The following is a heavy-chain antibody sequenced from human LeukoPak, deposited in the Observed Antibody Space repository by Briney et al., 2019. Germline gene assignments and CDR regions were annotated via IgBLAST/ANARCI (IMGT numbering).Heavy chain of an antibody. CDR2: INTDGSST. Sequence: QLGGSLRLSCAASGFTFSSYWMHWVRQAPGKGLVWVSRINTDGSSTSYADSVKGRFTISRDNAKNTLYLQMNSLRAEDTAVYYCAGTLAAAGTWEAGYWGQGTLVTVSS. D-gene: IGHD6-13*01. CDR1: GFTFSSYW. V-gene: IGHV3-74*01. CDR3: AGTLAAAGTWEAGY. J-gene: IGHJ4*02.